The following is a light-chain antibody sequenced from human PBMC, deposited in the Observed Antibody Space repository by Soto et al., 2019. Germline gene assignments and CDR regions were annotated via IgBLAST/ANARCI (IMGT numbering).Light chain of an antibody. J-gene: IGKJ1*01. Sequence: EIVLTQSPATLSLSPGERATLSCRASQSVSSYLAWYQQKPGQAPRLLIYDASNRATGIPARFSGSGSGTDFTLTISSLEPEDFAGYSFQQRSNWPPWTFGQGTKVEIK. CDR3: QQRSNWPPWT. CDR2: DAS. V-gene: IGKV3-11*01. CDR1: QSVSSY.